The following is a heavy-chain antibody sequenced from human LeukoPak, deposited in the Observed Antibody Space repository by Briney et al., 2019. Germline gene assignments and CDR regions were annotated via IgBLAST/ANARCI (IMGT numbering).Heavy chain of an antibody. Sequence: ASVKVSCKASGYTFTSYDIDWVRQATGQGLEWRGWMTPNSGNTGYAQTFQGRVTITRNTSISTDYMELSSLRSEDTAVYYCARGDIAARPFDYWGQGTLVTVSS. D-gene: IGHD6-6*01. CDR2: MTPNSGNT. J-gene: IGHJ4*02. V-gene: IGHV1-8*03. CDR1: GYTFTSYD. CDR3: ARGDIAARPFDY.